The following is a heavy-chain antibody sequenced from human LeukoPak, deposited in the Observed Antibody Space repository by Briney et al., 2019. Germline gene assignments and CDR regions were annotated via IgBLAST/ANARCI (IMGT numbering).Heavy chain of an antibody. Sequence: GGSLRLSCVASGFTFRNYWMNGVRQAPGKGLEWVANIKQDGSVKYYVDSVKGRFTISRDNAKNSVYLQINSLRAEDTAVYYCAGIGYRSCGSDYWGQGTLVAVSS. D-gene: IGHD6-19*01. V-gene: IGHV3-7*04. CDR2: IKQDGSVK. J-gene: IGHJ4*02. CDR3: AGIGYRSCGSDY. CDR1: GFTFRNYW.